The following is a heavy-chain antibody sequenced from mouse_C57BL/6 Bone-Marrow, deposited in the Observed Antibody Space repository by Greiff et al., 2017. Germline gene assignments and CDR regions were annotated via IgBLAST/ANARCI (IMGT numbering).Heavy chain of an antibody. V-gene: IGHV1-15*01. CDR2: IDPETGGT. Sequence: VKLQESGAELVRPGASVTLSCKASGYTFTDYEMHWVKQTPVHGLEWIGAIDPETGGTAYNQKFKGKAILTADKSSSTAYMELRRLTSEDSAVCYVTRHYGRSWFAYWGQGTLVTVSA. J-gene: IGHJ3*01. D-gene: IGHD1-1*01. CDR1: GYTFTDYE. CDR3: TRHYGRSWFAY.